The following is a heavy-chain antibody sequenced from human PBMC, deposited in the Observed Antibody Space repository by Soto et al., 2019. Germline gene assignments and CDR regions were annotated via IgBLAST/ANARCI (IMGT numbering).Heavy chain of an antibody. CDR2: IYTSGST. D-gene: IGHD2-2*01. V-gene: IGHV4-4*07. CDR1: GGSISSYY. CDR3: AREGSSTREDYYYYYGMDV. Sequence: PWETLSLTCTVSGGSISSYYWSWIRQPAGKGLEWIGRIYTSGSTNHNPSLKSRVTMSVDTSKNQFPLKLSSVTAADTAVYYCAREGSSTREDYYYYYGMDVWGQGTTVTVSS. J-gene: IGHJ6*02.